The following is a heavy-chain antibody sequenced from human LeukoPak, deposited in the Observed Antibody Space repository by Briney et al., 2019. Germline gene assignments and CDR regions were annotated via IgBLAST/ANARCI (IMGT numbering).Heavy chain of an antibody. Sequence: GGSLRLSCAASGFPFSDYSMNWVPQAPGKGLEWVSSISSSSTYIFYADSVKGRFTISRDYAKNSLSLQMNSLRAEDTAVYFCARGQGVYASGSYPFDDWGQGTQVTVSS. CDR2: ISSSSTYI. CDR3: ARGQGVYASGSYPFDD. CDR1: GFPFSDYS. D-gene: IGHD3-10*01. V-gene: IGHV3-21*01. J-gene: IGHJ4*02.